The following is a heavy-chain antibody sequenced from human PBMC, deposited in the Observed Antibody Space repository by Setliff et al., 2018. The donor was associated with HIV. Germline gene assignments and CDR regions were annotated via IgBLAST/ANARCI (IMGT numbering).Heavy chain of an antibody. V-gene: IGHV1-46*01. CDR1: GYTFTSYH. D-gene: IGHD2-21*02. Sequence: ASVKVSCKASGYTFTSYHMYWVRQAPGQGLEWMGSINPSGGSTSYAQKFQGRVTMTRNTSISTAYMELRSLRSEDTAVYFCARVTPYCGGDCFDAFDIWGQGTMVTVSS. CDR2: INPSGGST. J-gene: IGHJ3*02. CDR3: ARVTPYCGGDCFDAFDI.